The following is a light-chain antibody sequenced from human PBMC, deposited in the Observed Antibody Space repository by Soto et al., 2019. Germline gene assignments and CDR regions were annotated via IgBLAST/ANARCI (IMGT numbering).Light chain of an antibody. CDR1: SSDVGGYNY. V-gene: IGLV2-14*01. CDR2: EVS. J-gene: IGLJ1*01. CDR3: SSYTSSSTYV. Sequence: QSALTQPASVSGSPGQSITISCTGTSSDVGGYNYVSWYQQHPGKAPQLMIYEVSNRPSGVSNRFSGYKSGNTASLTISWRQAEDEAAYYCSSYTSSSTYVFGTGTKVTVL.